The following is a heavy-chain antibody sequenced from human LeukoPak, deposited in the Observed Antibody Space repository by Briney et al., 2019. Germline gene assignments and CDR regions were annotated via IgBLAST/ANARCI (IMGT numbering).Heavy chain of an antibody. CDR1: GFTFSINA. V-gene: IGHV3-23*01. J-gene: IGHJ4*02. D-gene: IGHD4-23*01. CDR2: ISGSSVTT. CDR3: AKGKGNPYYFDY. Sequence: GGSLRLSCAASGFTFSINAMSWVRQAPGQGLEWVSAISGSSVTTYYADSVKGRFTVSRDNSKNTLYLQLNGLRAEDTAVYFCAKGKGNPYYFDYWGQGALVTVSS.